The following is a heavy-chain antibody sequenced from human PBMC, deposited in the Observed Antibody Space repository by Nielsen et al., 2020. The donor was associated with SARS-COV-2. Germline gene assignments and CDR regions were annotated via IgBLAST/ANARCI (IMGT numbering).Heavy chain of an antibody. D-gene: IGHD6-6*01. CDR1: GGSISSGGYY. J-gene: IGHJ4*02. CDR3: ARGWGSSAAFDY. Sequence: SETLSLTCTVSGGSISSGGYYWSWIRQHPGKGLEWIGYIYYSGSTYYNPSLKSRVTISVDTSKNQFSLKLSSVTAADTAVYYCARGWGSSAAFDYWGQGTLVTVSS. CDR2: IYYSGST. V-gene: IGHV4-31*03.